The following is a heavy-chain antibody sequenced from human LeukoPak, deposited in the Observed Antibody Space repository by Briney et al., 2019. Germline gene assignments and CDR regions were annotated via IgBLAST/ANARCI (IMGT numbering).Heavy chain of an antibody. CDR2: LSHSGYT. D-gene: IGHD5-18*01. V-gene: IGHV4-59*01. J-gene: IGHJ3*02. CDR3: ARSGHIYGADAFDI. CDR1: GASINSFY. Sequence: SETLSLTCAVSGASINSFYWRWIRQPPGKGLEWIGYLSHSGYTTYNPSLKSRVTMSVDTSKNYLSLKLTSMTAADTALYYCARSGHIYGADAFDIWGQGTMVSVSS.